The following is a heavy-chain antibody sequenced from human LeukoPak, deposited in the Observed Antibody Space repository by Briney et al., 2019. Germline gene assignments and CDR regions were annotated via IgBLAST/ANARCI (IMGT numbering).Heavy chain of an antibody. Sequence: SETLSLTCTVSGNSISSGDNYWSWIRQPAGKGLEWIGRIYTSGSTNYNPSLKSRVTISVDTSKNQFSLKLSSVTAADTAMYYCARTITMSGYFDYWGQGTLVTVSS. V-gene: IGHV4-61*02. J-gene: IGHJ4*02. CDR3: ARTITMSGYFDY. CDR2: IYTSGST. CDR1: GNSISSGDNY. D-gene: IGHD3-22*01.